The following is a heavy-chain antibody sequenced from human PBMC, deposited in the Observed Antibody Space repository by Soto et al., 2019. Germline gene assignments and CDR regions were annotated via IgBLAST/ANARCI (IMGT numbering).Heavy chain of an antibody. CDR2: INSDGTKT. V-gene: IGHV3-74*01. D-gene: IGHD5-12*01. J-gene: IGHJ5*02. Sequence: GGSLRLSCAASGFPFNTYWMHWVRQAPGKGLVWVSRINSDGTKTTYADSVKGRFTISRDNAKNTVYLQMNSLRAEDTAMYYCATVATNSYNWLDPWDQGTLVTVSS. CDR3: ATVATNSYNWLDP. CDR1: GFPFNTYW.